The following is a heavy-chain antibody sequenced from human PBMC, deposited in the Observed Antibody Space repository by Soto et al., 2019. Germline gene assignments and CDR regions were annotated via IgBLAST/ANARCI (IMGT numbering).Heavy chain of an antibody. Sequence: PGGSLRLSCAASGFTFSSYWITWVRQAPGKGLEWVANIKQDGSEKYYVDSVKGRFTISRDNAKNSLYLQMNSLRAEDTAVYYCARAPRYYDSSGYYYVGLDYWGQGTLVTVSS. V-gene: IGHV3-7*05. D-gene: IGHD3-22*01. CDR3: ARAPRYYDSSGYYYVGLDY. CDR2: IKQDGSEK. CDR1: GFTFSSYW. J-gene: IGHJ4*02.